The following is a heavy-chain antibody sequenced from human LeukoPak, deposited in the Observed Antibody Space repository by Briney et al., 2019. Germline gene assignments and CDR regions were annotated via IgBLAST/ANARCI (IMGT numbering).Heavy chain of an antibody. D-gene: IGHD2-15*01. Sequence: GRSQRLSCAASGFTFSSYGMHWVRQAPGKGLEWVAGISYDGSNKYYADSVKGRFTISRDNSKNTLYLQMNSLRAEDTAVYYCAKLVGYCSGGSCRAIDYWGQGTLVTVSS. CDR3: AKLVGYCSGGSCRAIDY. V-gene: IGHV3-30*18. CDR2: ISYDGSNK. J-gene: IGHJ4*02. CDR1: GFTFSSYG.